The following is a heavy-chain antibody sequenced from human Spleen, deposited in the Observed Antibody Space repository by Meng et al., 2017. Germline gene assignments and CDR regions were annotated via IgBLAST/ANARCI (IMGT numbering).Heavy chain of an antibody. V-gene: IGHV4-59*01. J-gene: IGHJ2*01. Sequence: QVQLQESGPGLVKTSETLSLTCTVSGGSIRSYYWSWIRQPPGKGLEWIGYFYHSGSTNYNPSLKSRVTISVDTSKNQFSLKLSSVTAADTAVYYCARVGVDIVMVDEWYFDLWGRGTLVTVSS. D-gene: IGHD5-18*01. CDR2: FYHSGST. CDR3: ARVGVDIVMVDEWYFDL. CDR1: GGSIRSYY.